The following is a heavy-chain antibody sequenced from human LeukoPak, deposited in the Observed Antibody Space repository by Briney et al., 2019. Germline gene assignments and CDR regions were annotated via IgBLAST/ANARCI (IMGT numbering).Heavy chain of an antibody. Sequence: PGGSLRLSCAASGFTFSDHYMDWVRQAPGKGLEWVSGINWDGSSTGYADSVRGRFTISRDNAKNSLYLHMSSLGVEDTAFYYCARSSYYNWFDPWGQGTLVTVSS. CDR3: ARSSYYNWFDP. D-gene: IGHD3-10*01. J-gene: IGHJ5*02. V-gene: IGHV3-20*04. CDR2: INWDGSST. CDR1: GFTFSDHY.